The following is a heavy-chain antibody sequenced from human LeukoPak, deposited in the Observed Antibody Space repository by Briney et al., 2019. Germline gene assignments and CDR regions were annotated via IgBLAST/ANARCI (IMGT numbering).Heavy chain of an antibody. CDR1: GFTFSSYA. CDR2: ISYDGSNK. J-gene: IGHJ4*02. Sequence: GGSLRLSCAASGFTFSSYAMHWVRQAPGKGLEWVAVISYDGSNKYYADSVKGRFTIFRDNSKNTLYLQMNSLRAEDTAVYYCARGYIVATFDYWGQGTLVTVSS. V-gene: IGHV3-30-3*01. D-gene: IGHD5-12*01. CDR3: ARGYIVATFDY.